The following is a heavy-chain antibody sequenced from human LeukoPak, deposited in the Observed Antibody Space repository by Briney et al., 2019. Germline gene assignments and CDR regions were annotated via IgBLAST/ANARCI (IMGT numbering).Heavy chain of an antibody. CDR1: GFTFSSYG. CDR3: ARADY. Sequence: PGRSLRLSCAASGFTFSSYGMHWVRQAPGKGLEWVALIWYDGNNKYYADSVKGRFTISRDNSKNTLYLQLNSLRAEDTAVYYCARADYWGQGTLVTVSS. V-gene: IGHV3-33*01. J-gene: IGHJ4*02. CDR2: IWYDGNNK.